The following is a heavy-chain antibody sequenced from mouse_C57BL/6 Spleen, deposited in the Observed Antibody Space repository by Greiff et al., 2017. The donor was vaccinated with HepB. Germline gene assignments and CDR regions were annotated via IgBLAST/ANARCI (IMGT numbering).Heavy chain of an antibody. CDR3: ARDEGYYFDY. CDR2: INYDGSST. J-gene: IGHJ2*01. Sequence: EVKLMESAGGLVQPGRSMKLSCTASGFTFSDYYMAWVRQVPEKGLEWVANINYDGSSTYYLDSLKSRFIISRDNAKNILYLQMSSLKSEDTATYYCARDEGYYFDYWGQGTTLTVSS. V-gene: IGHV5-16*01. CDR1: GFTFSDYY.